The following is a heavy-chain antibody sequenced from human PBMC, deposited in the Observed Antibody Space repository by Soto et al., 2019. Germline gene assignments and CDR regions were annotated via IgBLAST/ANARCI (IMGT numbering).Heavy chain of an antibody. Sequence: QVQLQESGPGLVKPSETLSLTCTVSGDSISRYYWSWIRLSPGKGLEWIGYIYYSGETNYNPSVTSRVTISGDRTKNQFSLKLSSVTAADTAVYYCARDQGGEFLKGSGMDVWGQGTTVTVSS. CDR3: ARDQGGEFLKGSGMDV. J-gene: IGHJ6*02. CDR1: GDSISRYY. D-gene: IGHD3-10*01. CDR2: IYYSGET. V-gene: IGHV4-59*01.